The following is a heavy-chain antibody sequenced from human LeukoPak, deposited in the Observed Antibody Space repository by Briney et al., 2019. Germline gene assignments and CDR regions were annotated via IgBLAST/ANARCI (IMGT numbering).Heavy chain of an antibody. CDR1: GGSISSRNYY. CDR3: ARQISDYYYYYVDV. V-gene: IGHV4-39*01. D-gene: IGHD6-19*01. J-gene: IGHJ6*03. Sequence: SETLSLTCTVSGGSISSRNYYWGWVRQSPGRGLEWVGSIYYTETTYYNPSLESRVTISVDASKNQFSLKLRSVTAADTAQYYCARQISDYYYYYVDVWGTGTTVTVSS. CDR2: IYYTETT.